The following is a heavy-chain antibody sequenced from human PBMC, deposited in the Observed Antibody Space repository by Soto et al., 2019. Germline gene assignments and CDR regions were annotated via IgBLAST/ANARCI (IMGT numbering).Heavy chain of an antibody. V-gene: IGHV3-74*01. Sequence: LSLTCAASGFTFSSYWMHWVRQAPGKGLVWVSRINSDGSSTSYADSVKGRFTISRDNAKNTLYLQMNSLRAEDTAVYYCARGTDGDYYDSSGYYYFDYWGQGTLVTVSS. CDR3: ARGTDGDYYDSSGYYYFDY. J-gene: IGHJ4*02. CDR2: INSDGSST. D-gene: IGHD3-22*01. CDR1: GFTFSSYW.